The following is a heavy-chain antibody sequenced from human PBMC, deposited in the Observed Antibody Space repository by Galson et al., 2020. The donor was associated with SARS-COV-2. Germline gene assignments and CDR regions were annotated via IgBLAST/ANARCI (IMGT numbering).Heavy chain of an antibody. CDR2: ISYDGSNK. Sequence: TGRSLRLSCAASGFTFSNYAMHWVRQAPGKGLEWVTVISYDGSNKYYADSVKGRFTISRDNSKNTLYLQMNSLRAEDTAVYYCARQLSGNNPIDYWGLGTLVTVSS. J-gene: IGHJ4*02. CDR3: ARQLSGNNPIDY. D-gene: IGHD1-26*01. V-gene: IGHV3-30-3*01. CDR1: GFTFSNYA.